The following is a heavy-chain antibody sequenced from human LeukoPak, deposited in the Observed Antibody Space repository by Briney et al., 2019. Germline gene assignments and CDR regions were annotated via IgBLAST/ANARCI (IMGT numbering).Heavy chain of an antibody. D-gene: IGHD2-15*01. CDR1: GFTFSNYA. J-gene: IGHJ5*02. V-gene: IGHV3-23*01. CDR2: ISGSGSST. CDR3: ARVSRESTPLRFDP. Sequence: GGSLRLSCAASGFTFSNYAMSWVRQAPGKGLEWVSAISGSGSSTYYADSVKGRFTISRDNSKNTLYLQMNSLRAEDTAVYYCARVSRESTPLRFDPWGQGTLVTVSS.